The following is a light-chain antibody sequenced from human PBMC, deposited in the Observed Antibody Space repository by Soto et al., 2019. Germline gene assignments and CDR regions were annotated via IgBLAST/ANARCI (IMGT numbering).Light chain of an antibody. CDR2: GAA. V-gene: IGKV3-20*01. CDR1: QSISNRY. J-gene: IGKJ2*02. CDR3: QQYGVSPQCT. Sequence: IVLTQSPGTLSLSPGERAALSCRASQSISNRYLAWFQQKPGQAPRVLISGAANRAAGIPDRFSGSGSGIDFTLAIRRLEPEDFAVYFCQQYGVSPQCTFGQGTKVEIK.